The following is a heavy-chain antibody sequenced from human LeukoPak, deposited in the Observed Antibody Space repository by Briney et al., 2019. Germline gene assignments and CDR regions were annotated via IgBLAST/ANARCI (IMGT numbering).Heavy chain of an antibody. D-gene: IGHD2-15*01. CDR2: ISYDGSNK. V-gene: IGHV3-30*03. CDR1: GFTFSSYG. CDR3: AREACSGGSCYPRLDYYYYGMDV. Sequence: PGGSLRLSCAASGFTFSSYGMHWVRQAPGKGLEWVAVISYDGSNKYYADSVKGRFTISRDNSKNTLYLQMNSLRAEDTAVYYCAREACSGGSCYPRLDYYYYGMDVWGQGTTVTVSS. J-gene: IGHJ6*02.